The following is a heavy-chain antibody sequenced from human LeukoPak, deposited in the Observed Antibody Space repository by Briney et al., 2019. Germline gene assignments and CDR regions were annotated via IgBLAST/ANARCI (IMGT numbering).Heavy chain of an antibody. V-gene: IGHV3-7*01. CDR3: ARDHDILTGYYDL. CDR2: IKQDGSEK. D-gene: IGHD3-9*01. CDR1: GVTFSNYW. J-gene: IGHJ5*02. Sequence: GGSLRLSCAASGVTFSNYWMTWVRQAPGKGLEWVASIKQDGSEKYYVDSVKGRFTISRDNAKNSLYLQMNSLRAEDTAVYYCARDHDILTGYYDLWGQGTLVTVSS.